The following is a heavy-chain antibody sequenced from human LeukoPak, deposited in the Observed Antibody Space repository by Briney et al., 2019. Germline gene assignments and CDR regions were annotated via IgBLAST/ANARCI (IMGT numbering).Heavy chain of an antibody. CDR3: ARDVGYCSSTSCYMDV. CDR2: ISPDNGNT. CDR1: GYTLTSHG. V-gene: IGHV1-18*01. Sequence: ASVKVSYKASGYTLTSHGISWVRQAPGQGLEWMGWISPDNGNTNYAQKFQGRVTMTTDTSTSTADMELRSLRSDDTAVYYCARDVGYCSSTSCYMDVWGKGTTVTVSS. D-gene: IGHD2-2*01. J-gene: IGHJ6*03.